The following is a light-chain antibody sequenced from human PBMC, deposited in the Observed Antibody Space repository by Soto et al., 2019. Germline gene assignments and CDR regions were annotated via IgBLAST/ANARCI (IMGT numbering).Light chain of an antibody. V-gene: IGKV1-5*01. Sequence: DIQMTQSPSTLSASVGDRVTITCRASQSISNWLAWYQQKPGKAPKLLIYDASSLESGVPSRFSGSGSATEFTLTISSLQPDDFATYYCQQYHSYSYTLGQGTKLGIK. J-gene: IGKJ2*01. CDR3: QQYHSYSYT. CDR2: DAS. CDR1: QSISNW.